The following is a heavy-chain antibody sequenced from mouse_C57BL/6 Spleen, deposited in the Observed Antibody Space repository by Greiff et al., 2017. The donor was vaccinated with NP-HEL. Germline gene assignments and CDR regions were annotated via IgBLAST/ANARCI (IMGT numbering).Heavy chain of an antibody. J-gene: IGHJ3*01. V-gene: IGHV1-54*01. CDR2: INPGSGGT. CDR1: GYAFTNYL. CDR3: ARWDYYSNYEAY. D-gene: IGHD2-5*01. Sequence: QVHVKQSGAELVRPGTSVKVSCKASGYAFTNYLIEWVKQRPGQGLEWIGVINPGSGGTNYNEKLKGKATLTADKSSSTAYMQLSSLTSEDSAVYFCARWDYYSNYEAYWGQGTLVTVSA.